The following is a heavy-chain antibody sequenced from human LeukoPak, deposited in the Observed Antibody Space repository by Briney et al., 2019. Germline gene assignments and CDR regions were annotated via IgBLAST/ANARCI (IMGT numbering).Heavy chain of an antibody. J-gene: IGHJ4*02. CDR1: GFTFSSYW. CDR2: IISSSSYI. CDR3: AKSGYGRFDY. V-gene: IGHV3-21*04. Sequence: GGSLRLSCAVSGFTFSSYWMHWVRQSPGKAREWFSFIISSSSYIYYAASVRGRFTISRDNAKTSLYLRMNSLRAEDTVVYCCAKSGYGRFDYWGQGTLVTVSS. D-gene: IGHD5-12*01.